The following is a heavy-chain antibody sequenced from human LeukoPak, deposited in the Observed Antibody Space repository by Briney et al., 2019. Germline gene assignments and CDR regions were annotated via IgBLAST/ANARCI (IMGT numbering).Heavy chain of an antibody. J-gene: IGHJ4*02. V-gene: IGHV4-59*08. Sequence: PSETLSLTCAVSDVSISDYYWSWIRQPPGKGLEWIGYIYHTGDSNQNPSLKGRLTVTLDTPKNKVSLKVTSVTAADTAVYYCARHAFASPLDIWGQGTVVTVTS. D-gene: IGHD2-21*01. CDR1: DVSISDYY. CDR2: IYHTGDS. CDR3: ARHAFASPLDI.